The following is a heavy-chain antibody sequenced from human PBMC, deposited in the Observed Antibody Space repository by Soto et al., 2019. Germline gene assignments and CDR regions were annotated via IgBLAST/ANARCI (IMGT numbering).Heavy chain of an antibody. CDR1: GFTFTSSA. CDR2: IVVGSGNT. D-gene: IGHD3-10*01. Sequence: GASVKVSCKASGFTFTSSAMQWVRQARGQRLEWIGWIVVGSGNTNYAQKFQERVTITRDMSTSTAYMELSSLRSEDTAVYYCAAASGYYGSGSYDYWGQGTLVTVPS. J-gene: IGHJ4*02. CDR3: AAASGYYGSGSYDY. V-gene: IGHV1-58*02.